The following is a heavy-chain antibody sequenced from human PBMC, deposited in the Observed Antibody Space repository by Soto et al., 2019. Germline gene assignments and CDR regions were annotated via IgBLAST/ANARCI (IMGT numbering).Heavy chain of an antibody. D-gene: IGHD3-10*01. CDR1: GFTFSSYA. V-gene: IGHV3-23*01. CDR3: AKDPRLYYYGSGIY. CDR2: ISGSGGST. J-gene: IGHJ4*02. Sequence: GGSLRLSCAASGFTFSSYAMSWVRQAPGKGLEWVSAISGSGGSTYYADSVKGRFTISRDNSKNTLYLKMNSLRAEDTAVYYCAKDPRLYYYGSGIYWGQGTLVTVSS.